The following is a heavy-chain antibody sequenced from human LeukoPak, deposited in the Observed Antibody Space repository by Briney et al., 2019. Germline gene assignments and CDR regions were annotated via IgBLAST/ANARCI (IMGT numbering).Heavy chain of an antibody. D-gene: IGHD3-10*01. Sequence: PGGSLRLSCAASGFPFSAYEMNWVRQAPGKGLEWVSYISVSGGTIYYADSVKGRFTISRDNAKQSLYLQMNSLRAEDTAVYYCARGTLYYGSESYGYWGQGTLVIVSS. V-gene: IGHV3-48*03. CDR3: ARGTLYYGSESYGY. CDR1: GFPFSAYE. J-gene: IGHJ4*02. CDR2: ISVSGGTI.